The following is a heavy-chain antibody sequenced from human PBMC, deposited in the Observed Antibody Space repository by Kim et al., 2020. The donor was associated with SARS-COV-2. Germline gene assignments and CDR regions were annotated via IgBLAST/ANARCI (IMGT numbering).Heavy chain of an antibody. D-gene: IGHD3-16*01. V-gene: IGHV3-48*02. J-gene: IGHJ4*02. CDR1: GFSFSTFS. Sequence: GGSLRLSCAASGFSFSTFSMNWVRQAPGKGLEWISYISPTSSSTYYADSVKGRFTISRDNAKNSLYLQMNSLRDEDTAVYYCASDPNWAAYGGQGTLVTVSS. CDR3: ASDPNWAAY. CDR2: ISPTSSST.